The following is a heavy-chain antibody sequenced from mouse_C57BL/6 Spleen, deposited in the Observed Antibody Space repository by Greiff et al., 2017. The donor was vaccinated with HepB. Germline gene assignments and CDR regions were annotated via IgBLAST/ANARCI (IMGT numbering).Heavy chain of an antibody. CDR3: GMITTRYFDV. CDR1: GYTFTSYW. J-gene: IGHJ1*03. CDR2: IDPSDSYT. V-gene: IGHV1-69*01. D-gene: IGHD2-4*01. Sequence: VQLQQSGAELVMPGASVKLSCKASGYTFTSYWMHWVKQRPGQGLEWIGEIDPSDSYTNYNQKFKGKSTLTVDKSSSTAYMQLSSLTSEDSAVYYCGMITTRYFDVWGTGTTVTVSS.